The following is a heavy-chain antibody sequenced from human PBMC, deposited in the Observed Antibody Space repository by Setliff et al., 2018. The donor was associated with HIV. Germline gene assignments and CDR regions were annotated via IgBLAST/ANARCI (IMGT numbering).Heavy chain of an antibody. CDR3: ARSLREYSYGSPDY. CDR1: GYRFTGFA. J-gene: IGHJ4*02. Sequence: ASVMVSCKASGYRFTGFAIHWVRQAPGQRFEWMGWINAGTGNTKYPQKFQDRVTISRDIHTNTAYMELSSLRSEDTAIYYCARSLREYSYGSPDYWGPGTLVTVSS. CDR2: INAGTGNT. V-gene: IGHV1-3*01. D-gene: IGHD5-18*01.